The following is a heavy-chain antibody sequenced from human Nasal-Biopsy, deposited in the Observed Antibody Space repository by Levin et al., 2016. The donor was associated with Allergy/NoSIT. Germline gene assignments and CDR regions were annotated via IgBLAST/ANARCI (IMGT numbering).Heavy chain of an antibody. D-gene: IGHD6-19*01. CDR2: LSTYNGDT. CDR3: ARDSLVAGGEGSYDN. Sequence: ASVKVSCKASGYTFSNYGLSWVRQAPGQGLEWMGWLSTYNGDTTTDYAQTLQGRVTMTADTSTSTAYMELRSLTSDDTAVYYCARDSLVAGGEGSYDNWGQGTLVTVSS. J-gene: IGHJ4*02. V-gene: IGHV1-18*04. CDR1: GYTFSNYG.